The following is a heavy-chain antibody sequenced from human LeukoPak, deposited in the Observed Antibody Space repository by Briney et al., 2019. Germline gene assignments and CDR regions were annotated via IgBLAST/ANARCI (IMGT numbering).Heavy chain of an antibody. Sequence: ASVKASCKASGYTFTSYDINWVRQATGQGLEWMGWMNPNSGNTGYAQKFQGRVTMTRNTSISTAYMELSSLRSEDTAVYYCARLYDYSNYSYDQNWFDPWGQGTLVTVSS. CDR3: ARLYDYSNYSYDQNWFDP. CDR1: GYTFTSYD. V-gene: IGHV1-8*01. D-gene: IGHD4-11*01. CDR2: MNPNSGNT. J-gene: IGHJ5*02.